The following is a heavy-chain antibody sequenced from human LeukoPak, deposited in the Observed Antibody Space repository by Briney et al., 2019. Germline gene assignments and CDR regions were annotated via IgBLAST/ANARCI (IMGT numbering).Heavy chain of an antibody. V-gene: IGHV3-30*18. CDR3: AKDRHDGSGRRIQNWFDP. Sequence: GGSLRLSCAASGFTFSSYGMHWVRQAPGKGLEWVAVISYDGSNKYYADSVKGRFTISRDNSKNTLYLQMNSLRAEDTAVYYCAKDRHDGSGRRIQNWFDPWGQGTLVTVSS. J-gene: IGHJ5*02. CDR1: GFTFSSYG. D-gene: IGHD3-22*01. CDR2: ISYDGSNK.